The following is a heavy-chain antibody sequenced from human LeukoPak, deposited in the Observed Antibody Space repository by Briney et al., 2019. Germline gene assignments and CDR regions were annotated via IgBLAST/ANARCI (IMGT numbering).Heavy chain of an antibody. V-gene: IGHV1-3*01. CDR1: GYTFTSYA. J-gene: IGHJ4*02. D-gene: IGHD6-13*01. Sequence: ASVKVSCKASGYTFTSYAMHWVRQAPGQRLEWMGWINAGNGNTKYSQKFQGRVTITRDTSASTAYMELSSLRSEDTAVYYCARISSSWYREDYWGQGTLVTVSS. CDR2: INAGNGNT. CDR3: ARISSSWYREDY.